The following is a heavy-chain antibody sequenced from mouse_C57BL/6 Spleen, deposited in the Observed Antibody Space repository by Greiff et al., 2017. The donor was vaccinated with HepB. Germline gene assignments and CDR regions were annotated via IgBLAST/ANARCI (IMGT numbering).Heavy chain of an antibody. D-gene: IGHD1-1*01. J-gene: IGHJ3*01. CDR1: GYAFSSYW. CDR2: IYPGVGDT. Sequence: VQLQQSGAELVKPGASVKISCKASGYAFSSYWMNWVKQRPGKGLEWIGQIYPGVGDTNYNGKFKGKATLTADKSSSTAYMQLSSLTSEDSAVYFCARRLYGSASFAYWGQGTLVTVSA. CDR3: ARRLYGSASFAY. V-gene: IGHV1-80*01.